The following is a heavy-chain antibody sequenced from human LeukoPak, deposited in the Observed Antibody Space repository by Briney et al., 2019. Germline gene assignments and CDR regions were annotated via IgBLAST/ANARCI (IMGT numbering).Heavy chain of an antibody. Sequence: PSETLSLTCTVSGGSISSYYWSWTRQPAGKGLEWIGRIYTSGSTNYNPSLKSRVTMSVDTSKNQFSLKLSSVTAADTAVYYCARDTGRWLVPNWFDPWGQGTLVTVSS. CDR3: ARDTGRWLVPNWFDP. V-gene: IGHV4-4*07. D-gene: IGHD6-19*01. CDR2: IYTSGST. CDR1: GGSISSYY. J-gene: IGHJ5*02.